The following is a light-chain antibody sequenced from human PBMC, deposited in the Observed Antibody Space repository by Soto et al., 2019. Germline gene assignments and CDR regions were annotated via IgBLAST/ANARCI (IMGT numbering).Light chain of an antibody. V-gene: IGLV2-14*01. CDR3: SSYTSSSTVV. Sequence: QSALTQPASGSGSPGQSITRSCTGTSSDVGGYNYVSWYQQHPGKAPKLMIYEVSNRPSGVSNRFSGSKSGNTASLTISGRQAEDDADYYFSSYTSSSTVVFGGGTKVTVL. J-gene: IGLJ2*01. CDR1: SSDVGGYNY. CDR2: EVS.